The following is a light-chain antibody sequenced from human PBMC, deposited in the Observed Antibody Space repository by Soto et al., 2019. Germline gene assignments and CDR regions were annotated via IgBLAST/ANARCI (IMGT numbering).Light chain of an antibody. V-gene: IGKV3-20*01. CDR1: QSVRSSY. J-gene: IGKJ2*01. CDR2: AAS. CDR3: QQYATSRTYT. Sequence: VLTQSPGTLSLSPGERATLSCRASQSVRSSYLAWYQQKFGQAPRLLIYAASSRATGIPDRFSGGGSGTDFILTISTLEPEDSAVYYCQQYATSRTYTFGQGTRLEI.